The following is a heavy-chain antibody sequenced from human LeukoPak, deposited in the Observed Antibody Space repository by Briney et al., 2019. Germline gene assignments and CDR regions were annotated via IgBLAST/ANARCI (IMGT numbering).Heavy chain of an antibody. V-gene: IGHV3-21*04. J-gene: IGHJ4*02. CDR2: ISDSDNSM. Sequence: PGGSLRLSCAASGFTLRSYSMNWVRQAPGKGLEWVSSISDSDNSMYYANSVKGRFTISRDNTKNSLYLQMNSLRAEDTALYYCAKEEMPKSEQLSPFDYWGQGTLVTVSS. CDR3: AKEEMPKSEQLSPFDY. CDR1: GFTLRSYS. D-gene: IGHD5-24*01.